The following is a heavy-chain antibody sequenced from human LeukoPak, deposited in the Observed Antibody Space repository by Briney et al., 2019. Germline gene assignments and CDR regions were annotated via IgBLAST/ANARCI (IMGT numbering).Heavy chain of an antibody. D-gene: IGHD3-10*01. J-gene: IGHJ4*02. CDR3: ARSLLWFGNTYYFDY. V-gene: IGHV1-69*04. CDR1: GGTFSSYA. Sequence: SVKVSCKASGGTFSSYAISWVRQAPGQGLEWMGRIIPILGIANYAQKFQGRVTITADKSTSTAYMELSSLRSEDTAVYYCARSLLWFGNTYYFDYWGQGTLVTVSS. CDR2: IIPILGIA.